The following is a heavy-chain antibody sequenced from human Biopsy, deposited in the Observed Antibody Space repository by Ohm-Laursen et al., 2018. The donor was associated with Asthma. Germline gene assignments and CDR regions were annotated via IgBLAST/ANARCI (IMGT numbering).Heavy chain of an antibody. CDR1: GYIFVSFA. D-gene: IGHD3-9*01. CDR3: ARTYYNFLTGPVKDVFGL. CDR2: VNTGNGDT. V-gene: IGHV1-3*04. J-gene: IGHJ3*01. Sequence: GSSVKASCKASGYIFVSFAIHWVRQAPGQRLEWMGLVNTGNGDTKYSQKIQGRVTITRDTSASTAYMELRRLLSEDTATYYCARTYYNFLTGPVKDVFGLWGQGTMVTVSS.